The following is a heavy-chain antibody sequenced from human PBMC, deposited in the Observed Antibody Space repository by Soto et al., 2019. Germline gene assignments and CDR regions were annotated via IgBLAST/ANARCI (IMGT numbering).Heavy chain of an antibody. Sequence: QVQLVQSGAEVKKPGASVKVSCKASGYTFTSYDINWVRQATGQGLEWMGWMNPNGGNTGYAQKFQGRVTMTRNTSISTAYMELSSLRSEDTAVYYCACPRCMPYGMDVWGQGTTVTVSS. CDR2: MNPNGGNT. J-gene: IGHJ6*02. CDR3: ACPRCMPYGMDV. V-gene: IGHV1-8*01. D-gene: IGHD2-8*01. CDR1: GYTFTSYD.